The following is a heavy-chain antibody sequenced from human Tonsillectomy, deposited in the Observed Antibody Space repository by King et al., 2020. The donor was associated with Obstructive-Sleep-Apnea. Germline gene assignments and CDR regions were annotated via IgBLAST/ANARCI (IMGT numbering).Heavy chain of an antibody. J-gene: IGHJ4*02. CDR2: ISSDGSNK. Sequence: VQLVESGGGVGQPGRSLRLSCAASGFTFSSFAMHWVRQAPGKGLEWGAGISSDGSNKYYADSVKGRFTISRDNSKNTLFLQMNSLRAEDTAVFYCASLSMTTITTAFDYWGQGALVTVSS. CDR3: ASLSMTTITTAFDY. CDR1: GFTFSSFA. D-gene: IGHD4-11*01. V-gene: IGHV3-30*04.